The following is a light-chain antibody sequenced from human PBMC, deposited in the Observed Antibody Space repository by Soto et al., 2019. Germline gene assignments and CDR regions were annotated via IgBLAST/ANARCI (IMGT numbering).Light chain of an antibody. CDR3: QQYGSSPRT. CDR2: VAS. J-gene: IGKJ2*02. Sequence: EIVLTQSPGTLSLSPGERATLSCRASQSVSSSYLAWYQQKPDQAPRLLIYVASSRATGIPDRFSGSGSGTDFTLTISRLEPEDFAVYYRQQYGSSPRTFGQGTKLEIK. CDR1: QSVSSSY. V-gene: IGKV3-20*01.